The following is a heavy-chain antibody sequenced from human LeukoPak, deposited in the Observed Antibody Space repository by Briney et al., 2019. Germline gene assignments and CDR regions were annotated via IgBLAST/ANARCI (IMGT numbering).Heavy chain of an antibody. Sequence: SVKVSCKASGGTFSSYAISWVRQAPGQGLEWMGGIIPIFGTANYAQKFQGRVTITTDESTSTAYMELSSLRSEDTAVYYCASYDYGDYGPDYWGQGTLVTGSS. CDR1: GGTFSSYA. J-gene: IGHJ4*02. D-gene: IGHD4-17*01. V-gene: IGHV1-69*05. CDR3: ASYDYGDYGPDY. CDR2: IIPIFGTA.